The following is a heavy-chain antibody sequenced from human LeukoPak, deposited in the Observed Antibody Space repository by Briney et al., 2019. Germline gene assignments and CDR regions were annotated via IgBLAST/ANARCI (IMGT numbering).Heavy chain of an antibody. V-gene: IGHV1-69*13. CDR1: GGTFSSYA. D-gene: IGHD3-22*01. Sequence: SVKVSCKASGGTFSSYAISWVRQAPGQGLEWMGGIIPIFGTANYAQKFQGRVTITADESTSTAYMELSSLRSEDTAVYYYARGTGGRDYYDSSGYYFYFQHWGQGTLVTVSS. CDR3: ARGTGGRDYYDSSGYYFYFQH. J-gene: IGHJ1*01. CDR2: IIPIFGTA.